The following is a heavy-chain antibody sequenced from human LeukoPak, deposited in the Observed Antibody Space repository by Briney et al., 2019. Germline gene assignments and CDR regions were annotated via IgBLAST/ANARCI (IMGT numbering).Heavy chain of an antibody. D-gene: IGHD3-3*01. CDR3: ARGNITIFVVGYYYYYMDV. Sequence: GASVKVSCKASGYTFNSYYMHWVRQAPGQGLEWMGIINPSDDSTRYAQKFQGRVTMTKDTSTNTVYMDLSSLSSDDTAVYYCARGNITIFVVGYYYYYMDVWGKGTTVTVSS. CDR2: INPSDDST. CDR1: GYTFNSYY. J-gene: IGHJ6*03. V-gene: IGHV1-46*02.